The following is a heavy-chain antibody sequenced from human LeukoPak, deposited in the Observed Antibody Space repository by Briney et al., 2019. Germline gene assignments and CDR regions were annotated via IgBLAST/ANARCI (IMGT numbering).Heavy chain of an antibody. J-gene: IGHJ3*02. V-gene: IGHV4-34*01. D-gene: IGHD6-13*01. Sequence: SETLSLACAVYGGSFSGYYWSWIRQPPGKGLEWIGEINHSGSTNYNPSLKSRVTISVDTSKNQFSLKLSSVTAADTAVYYCARVSSWSNDAFDIWGQGTMVTVSS. CDR1: GGSFSGYY. CDR3: ARVSSWSNDAFDI. CDR2: INHSGST.